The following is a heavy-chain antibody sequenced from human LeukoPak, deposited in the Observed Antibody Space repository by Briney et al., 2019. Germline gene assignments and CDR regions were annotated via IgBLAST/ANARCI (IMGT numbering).Heavy chain of an antibody. CDR2: IYTSGST. D-gene: IGHD6-13*01. CDR1: GGSINTYY. CDR3: ARDLPTAGFDY. Sequence: SETLSFTCTVSGGSINTYYWSWIRQPAGRGLEWIGRIYTSGSTHYNPSLKNRVTMSVDTSKNQFSLQMTSVTAADTAVYYCARDLPTAGFDYWGQGTLVTVSS. V-gene: IGHV4-4*07. J-gene: IGHJ4*02.